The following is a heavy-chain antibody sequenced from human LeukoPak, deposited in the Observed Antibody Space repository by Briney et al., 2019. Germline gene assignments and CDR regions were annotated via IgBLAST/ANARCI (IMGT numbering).Heavy chain of an antibody. D-gene: IGHD4-17*01. CDR2: IHRGGRT. V-gene: IGHV3-66*01. J-gene: IGHJ3*01. CDR3: ARSYGDYAGLYSL. CDR1: GFTVSTNY. Sequence: PGGSLRLSCAASGFTVSTNYMSWVRQAPGKGLEWVSVIHRGGRTYYADSVKDRFIISRDNSKNTLSLQMNSLRAEDTAVYFCARSYGDYAGLYSLWGQGTMVTVSS.